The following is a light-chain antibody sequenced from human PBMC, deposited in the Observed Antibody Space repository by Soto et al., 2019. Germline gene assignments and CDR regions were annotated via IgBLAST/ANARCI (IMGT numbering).Light chain of an antibody. Sequence: ETMLTQSPGTLSLSPGERATLSCRASQSVSSRYFTWYQEKPGQAPRLLIYGASIRATGIPDRFSGSGSGIYFTLTISSLEPEDSAVYYCQQFGDSPPAFTFGQGTKLEI. CDR1: QSVSSRY. V-gene: IGKV3-20*01. CDR3: QQFGDSPPAFT. CDR2: GAS. J-gene: IGKJ2*01.